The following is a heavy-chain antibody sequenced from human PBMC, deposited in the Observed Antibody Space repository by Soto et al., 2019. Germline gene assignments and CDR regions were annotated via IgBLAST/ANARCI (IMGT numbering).Heavy chain of an antibody. Sequence: PSETLSLTCTVSGGSISSGDYYWGWIRQPPGKGLEWIGYIYYSGSTYYNPSLKSRVTISVDTSKNQFSLKLSSVTAADTAVYYCARAVRSLHYYDSSGYYSCLIQHWGQGTLVTVSS. CDR1: GGSISSGDYY. J-gene: IGHJ1*01. CDR3: ARAVRSLHYYDSSGYYSCLIQH. V-gene: IGHV4-30-4*01. CDR2: IYYSGST. D-gene: IGHD3-22*01.